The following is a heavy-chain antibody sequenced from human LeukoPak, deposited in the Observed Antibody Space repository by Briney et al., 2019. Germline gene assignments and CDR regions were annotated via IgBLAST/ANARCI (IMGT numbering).Heavy chain of an antibody. J-gene: IGHJ4*02. V-gene: IGHV3-23*01. CDR2: ISGSGGST. CDR3: AKGSYYDSSGSFYFDY. Sequence: GGSLRLSCAASGFTFSSYAMSWVRQAPGKGLEWVSAISGSGGSTCYADSVKGRFTISRDNSKDTLYLQMNSLRAEDTAVYYCAKGSYYDSSGSFYFDYWGQGTLVTVSS. CDR1: GFTFSSYA. D-gene: IGHD3-22*01.